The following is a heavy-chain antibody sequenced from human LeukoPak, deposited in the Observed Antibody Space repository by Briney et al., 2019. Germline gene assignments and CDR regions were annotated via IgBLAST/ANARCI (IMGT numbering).Heavy chain of an antibody. CDR2: ISAYNGNT. CDR3: ARQPIYCSSTSCYRYRDY. J-gene: IGHJ4*02. CDR1: GYTFTSYG. Sequence: GASVKVSCKASGYTFTSYGISWVRQAPGQGLEGMGWISAYNGNTNYAQKPQGRVTMTTDTSTSTAYMELRSLRSDDTAVYYCARQPIYCSSTSCYRYRDYWGQGTLVTVSS. D-gene: IGHD2-2*02. V-gene: IGHV1-18*01.